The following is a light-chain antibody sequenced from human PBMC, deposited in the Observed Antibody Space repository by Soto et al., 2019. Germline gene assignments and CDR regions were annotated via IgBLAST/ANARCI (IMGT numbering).Light chain of an antibody. J-gene: IGLJ3*02. V-gene: IGLV2-14*01. CDR3: SSYSSSGTLV. CDR2: DVS. Sequence: QSALTQPASVSGSPGQSITISCTGTGSDVGGYNYVSWYQQHPGKAPKLMIYDVSNPRPGVSNRFSGSKSGNTASLTISGLQAEDEAQYYCSSYSSSGTLVFGGGTKLTVL. CDR1: GSDVGGYNY.